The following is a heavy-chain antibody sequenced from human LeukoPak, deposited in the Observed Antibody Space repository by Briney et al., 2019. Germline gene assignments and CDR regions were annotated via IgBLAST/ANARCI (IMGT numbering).Heavy chain of an antibody. Sequence: PSETLSLTCTVSGGSISSYYWGWIRQPPGKGLEWIGSMYYSGSTFYNPSHKSRVTLSVDTSNNQFSLKLSSVTAADTGVYYCARHVGSENYPRYFDYWGQGPLVTVSS. CDR2: MYYSGST. J-gene: IGHJ4*02. CDR1: GGSISSYY. V-gene: IGHV4-39*01. D-gene: IGHD1-26*01. CDR3: ARHVGSENYPRYFDY.